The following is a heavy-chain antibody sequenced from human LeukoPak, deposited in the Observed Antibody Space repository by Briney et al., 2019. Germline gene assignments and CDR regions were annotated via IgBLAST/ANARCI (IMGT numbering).Heavy chain of an antibody. D-gene: IGHD6-19*01. J-gene: IGHJ6*02. CDR1: GYTFTGYY. CDR2: INPNSGGT. CDR3: ARGGGAVAYYYYGMDV. V-gene: IGHV1-2*02. Sequence: GASVKVSCKASGYTFTGYYMHWVRQAPGQGLEWMGWINPNSGGTNYAQKFQGRVTMTRDTSISTAYMELSRLRSDDTAVYYCARGGGAVAYYYYGMDVWGQGTTVTVSS.